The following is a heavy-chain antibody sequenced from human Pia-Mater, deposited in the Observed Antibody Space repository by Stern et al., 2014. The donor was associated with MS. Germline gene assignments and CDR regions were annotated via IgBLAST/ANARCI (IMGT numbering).Heavy chain of an antibody. D-gene: IGHD3-16*02. CDR2: IYWDDEK. V-gene: IGHV2-5*02. Sequence: QITLKESGPTLEKPTQTLTLTCTFSGFSLSTSGVGVGWNRQPPGKDLEWIAIIYWDDEKRYSPSLKSRLPIPKDPSKSQLVLTMTNMAPVDTATYYFAPSLCAAYYDSVWGSYRPCSMDFWGQGTTVTVSS. J-gene: IGHJ6*02. CDR1: GFSLSTSGVG. CDR3: APSLCAAYYDSVWGSYRPCSMDF.